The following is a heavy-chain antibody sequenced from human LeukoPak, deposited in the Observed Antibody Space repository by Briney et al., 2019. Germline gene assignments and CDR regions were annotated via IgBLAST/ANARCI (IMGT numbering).Heavy chain of an antibody. Sequence: SETLSLTCAVSGGSISSSYWWSWVRQPPGKGLEWIGEVYHSGSTNYNPSLKSRVTISVDTSKNQFSLKLSPVTAADTAVYYCAREGLNMVRGVIPKEAWGWFDPWGQGTLVTVSS. CDR1: GGSISSSYW. V-gene: IGHV4-4*02. CDR3: AREGLNMVRGVIPKEAWGWFDP. D-gene: IGHD3-10*01. J-gene: IGHJ5*02. CDR2: VYHSGST.